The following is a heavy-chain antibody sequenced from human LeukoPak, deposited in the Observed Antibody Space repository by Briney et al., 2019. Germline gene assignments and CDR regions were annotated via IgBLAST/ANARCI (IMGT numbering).Heavy chain of an antibody. D-gene: IGHD3-22*01. Sequence: PGRSLRLSCTTSGFTFGDYAMSWVRQAQGKGLEWVSFIRRKAHGGTTEYAASVKGRFSSSRDDSKSIAYLQMNSLKTEDTAVYFCTRVTYYYDNSGYFHFDSWGQGSLVTVSS. CDR1: GFTFGDYA. J-gene: IGHJ4*02. CDR2: IRRKAHGGTT. CDR3: TRVTYYYDNSGYFHFDS. V-gene: IGHV3-49*04.